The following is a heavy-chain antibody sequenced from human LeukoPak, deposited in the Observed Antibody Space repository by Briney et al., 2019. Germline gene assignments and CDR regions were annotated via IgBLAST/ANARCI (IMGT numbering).Heavy chain of an antibody. Sequence: PGVSPRLSCAASGFTFDDYAMLWVRQAPGKGREWVSLISWEGGRTYYADSVKGRFTISTDNSKNSLYLQMNSLRTEDTALYYCAKDREDTYYYTDVCGKGTTVTVSS. V-gene: IGHV3-43*02. J-gene: IGHJ6*03. CDR3: AKDREDTYYYTDV. CDR1: GFTFDDYA. CDR2: ISWEGGRT. D-gene: IGHD5-18*01.